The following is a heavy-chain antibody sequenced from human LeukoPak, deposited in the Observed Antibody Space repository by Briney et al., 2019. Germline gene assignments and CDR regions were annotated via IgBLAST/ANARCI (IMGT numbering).Heavy chain of an antibody. CDR3: AKDEGYSYGHLFDY. CDR1: GFTFSTYD. V-gene: IGHV3-21*01. CDR2: ISTTSRYI. D-gene: IGHD5-18*01. Sequence: GGSLRLSCAASGFTFSTYDMNWVRQAPGKGLEWVSSISTTSRYIYYADSVRGRFTISRDNSKNTLYLQMNSLRAEDTAVYYCAKDEGYSYGHLFDYWGQGTLVTVSS. J-gene: IGHJ4*02.